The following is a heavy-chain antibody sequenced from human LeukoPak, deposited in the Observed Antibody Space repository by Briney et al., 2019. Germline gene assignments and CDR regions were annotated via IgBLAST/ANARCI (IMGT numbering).Heavy chain of an antibody. Sequence: ASVKVSCKASGGTFSSYAISWVRQAPGQGLEWMGRIIPILGIANYAQKFQGRVTITADKSTSTAYMELSSLRSEDTAVYYCARDGGGSTVTSFPPDYWGQGTLVTVSS. CDR1: GGTFSSYA. CDR2: IIPILGIA. V-gene: IGHV1-69*04. D-gene: IGHD4-17*01. CDR3: ARDGGGSTVTSFPPDY. J-gene: IGHJ4*02.